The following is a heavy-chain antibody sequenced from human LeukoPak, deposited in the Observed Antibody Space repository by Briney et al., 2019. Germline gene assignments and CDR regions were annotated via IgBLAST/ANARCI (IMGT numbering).Heavy chain of an antibody. CDR3: AKDVVGQQWVENY. CDR1: RFSFRNYG. D-gene: IGHD6-19*01. Sequence: GGSLRLSCAASRFSFRNYGMHWVRQAPGKGLEWVAFIQSDGNYQLYGDSVKGRFTISRDNSKNTLYLQVNSLRVEDTAVYHCAKDVVGQQWVENYWGQGTLVTVSS. J-gene: IGHJ4*02. CDR2: IQSDGNYQ. V-gene: IGHV3-30*02.